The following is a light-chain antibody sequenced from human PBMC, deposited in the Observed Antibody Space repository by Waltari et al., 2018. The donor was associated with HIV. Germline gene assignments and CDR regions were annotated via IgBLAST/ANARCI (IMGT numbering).Light chain of an antibody. V-gene: IGLV1-47*01. Sequence: SVLTQPPSASGTPLQRVSISCSGSSSNTGSTYVSCYQQHPGTAPKLLMYRNDERPSGVPDRFSGSKSGTSASLAISGLRSEDEADYYCAAWDDSLSAWVFGGGTKLTVL. CDR2: RND. CDR3: AAWDDSLSAWV. CDR1: SSNTGSTY. J-gene: IGLJ3*02.